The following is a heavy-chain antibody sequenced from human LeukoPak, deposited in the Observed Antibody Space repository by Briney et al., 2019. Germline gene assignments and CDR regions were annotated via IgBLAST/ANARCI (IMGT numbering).Heavy chain of an antibody. J-gene: IGHJ6*03. CDR3: ARCGSSSQNYYYYYYMDV. CDR1: GGSISSGGYY. CDR2: IYYSGST. D-gene: IGHD6-6*01. Sequence: SQTLSLTCTVSGGSISSGGYYWSWIRQHPGKGLEWIGYIYYSGSTYYNPSLKSRVTISVDTSKNQFSLKLSSVTAADTAVYYCARCGSSSQNYYYYYYMDVWRKGTTVTVSS. V-gene: IGHV4-31*03.